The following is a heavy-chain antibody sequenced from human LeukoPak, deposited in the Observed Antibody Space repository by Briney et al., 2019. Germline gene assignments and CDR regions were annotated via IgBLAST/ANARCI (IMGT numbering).Heavy chain of an antibody. Sequence: GASVKVSCKASGYTFTSYYMHWVRQAPGQGLEWMGVINPSGGSTSYAQRFQGRVTMTRDTSTSTVYMELSSLRSEDTAVYYCARGPRMAAAGTAWGQGTLVTVSS. J-gene: IGHJ4*02. D-gene: IGHD6-13*01. CDR2: INPSGGST. CDR3: ARGPRMAAAGTA. V-gene: IGHV1-46*01. CDR1: GYTFTSYY.